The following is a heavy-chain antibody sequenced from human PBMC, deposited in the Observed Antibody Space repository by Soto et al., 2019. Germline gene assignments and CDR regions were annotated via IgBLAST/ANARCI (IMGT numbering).Heavy chain of an antibody. Sequence: ASVKVSCKASGYTFTSYAMHWVRQAPGQRLEWMGWISADNGNTNYAQKFQGRVTMTTDTSTSTAYMELRSLRSDDTAVYYCAREGGITMVRGVYAFDIWGQGTMVTVSS. V-gene: IGHV1-3*01. CDR3: AREGGITMVRGVYAFDI. D-gene: IGHD3-10*01. J-gene: IGHJ3*02. CDR1: GYTFTSYA. CDR2: ISADNGNT.